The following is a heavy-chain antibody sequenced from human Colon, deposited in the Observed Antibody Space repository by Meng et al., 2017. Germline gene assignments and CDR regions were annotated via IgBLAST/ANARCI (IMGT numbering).Heavy chain of an antibody. CDR1: EGSISSGDYY. Sequence: QGHLAESCPVLSNPSQTLSRSSTVYEGSISSGDYYWSWIHQPPGKGLEWIWYIYYSGSTYYNPSLKSRVTISVDTSKNQFSLKLSSVTAADTAVYYCARGYYDSSGYGYWYFDLWGRGTLVTVSS. V-gene: IGHV4-30-4*01. CDR3: ARGYYDSSGYGYWYFDL. D-gene: IGHD3-22*01. CDR2: IYYSGST. J-gene: IGHJ2*01.